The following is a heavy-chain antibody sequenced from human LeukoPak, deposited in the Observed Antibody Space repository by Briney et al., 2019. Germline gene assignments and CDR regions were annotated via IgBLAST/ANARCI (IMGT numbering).Heavy chain of an antibody. V-gene: IGHV4-39*07. CDR3: ARGRPTYYYGSGLFDY. D-gene: IGHD3-10*01. CDR1: GGSISSSSYY. J-gene: IGHJ4*02. Sequence: SETLSLTCTVSGGSISSSSYYWGWIRQPPGTGLEWIGSIYYSGSTYYNPSLKSRVTISVDTSKNQFSLKLSSVTAADTAVYYCARGRPTYYYGSGLFDYWGQGTLVTVSS. CDR2: IYYSGST.